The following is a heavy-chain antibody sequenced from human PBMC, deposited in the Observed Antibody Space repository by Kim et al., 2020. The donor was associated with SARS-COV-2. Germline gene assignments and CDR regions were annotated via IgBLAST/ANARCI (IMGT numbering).Heavy chain of an antibody. CDR3: ASADYYDSSGYYAYYYYGMDV. V-gene: IGHV1-2*06. J-gene: IGHJ6*02. D-gene: IGHD3-22*01. Sequence: ASVKVSCKASGYTFTGYYMHWVRQAPGQGLEWMGRINPNSGGTNYAQKFQGRVTMTRDTSISTAYMELSRLRSDDTAVYYCASADYYDSSGYYAYYYYGMDVWGQGTTVTVSS. CDR1: GYTFTGYY. CDR2: INPNSGGT.